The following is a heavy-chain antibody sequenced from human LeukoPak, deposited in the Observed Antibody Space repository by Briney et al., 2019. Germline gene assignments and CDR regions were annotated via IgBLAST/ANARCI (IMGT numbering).Heavy chain of an antibody. D-gene: IGHD6-13*01. J-gene: IGHJ5*02. V-gene: IGHV1-2*02. Sequence: ASVKVSCKASGYTFTGYYMHWVRQAPGQGLEWMGWINPNSGGTSYAQKFQGRVTMTRDTSISTAYMELSRLRSDDTAVYYCARDSQEQQLGLGDYNNWFDPWGQGTLVTVSS. CDR3: ARDSQEQQLGLGDYNNWFDP. CDR1: GYTFTGYY. CDR2: INPNSGGT.